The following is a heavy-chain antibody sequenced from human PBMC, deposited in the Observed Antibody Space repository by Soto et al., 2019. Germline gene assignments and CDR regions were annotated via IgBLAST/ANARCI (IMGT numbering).Heavy chain of an antibody. Sequence: GGSLRLSCAASGFTFSSYAMSWVRQAPGKGLEWVSAISGSGGSTYYADSVKGRFTISRDNAENMLYLQMNSLRAEDTAVYYCARSDYADYWGQGTLVTVSS. CDR2: ISGSGGST. J-gene: IGHJ4*02. CDR1: GFTFSSYA. V-gene: IGHV3-23*01. D-gene: IGHD2-2*01. CDR3: ARSDYADY.